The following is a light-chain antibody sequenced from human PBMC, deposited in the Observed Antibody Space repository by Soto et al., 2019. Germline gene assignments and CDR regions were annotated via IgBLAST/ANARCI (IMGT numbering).Light chain of an antibody. V-gene: IGKV1-5*01. Sequence: DIQMTQSPSTLSASVGDGVTITCRASQSISTWLAWYQQKPGKAPKLLIYDASTLESGVPSRFSGSGSGTNFTLTIHSLQPEDFATYYCQQSYKTPHTFGQGTKLETK. CDR1: QSISTW. CDR3: QQSYKTPHT. J-gene: IGKJ2*01. CDR2: DAS.